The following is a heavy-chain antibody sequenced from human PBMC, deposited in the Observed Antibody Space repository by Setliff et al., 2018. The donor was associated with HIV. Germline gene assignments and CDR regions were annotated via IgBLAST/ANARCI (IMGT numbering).Heavy chain of an antibody. J-gene: IGHJ3*01. V-gene: IGHV4-39*07. Sequence: SETLSLTCTVSGGSASNSRYYWAWIRQPPGKGLEWIGSIHDSGYTNYNPSLKSRVTISVDTSRDQFSLQLTSVTAADTAVYYCARAPPGIQNDAFDVWGQGTMVTVSS. CDR3: ARAPPGIQNDAFDV. CDR1: GGSASNSRYY. CDR2: IHDSGYT.